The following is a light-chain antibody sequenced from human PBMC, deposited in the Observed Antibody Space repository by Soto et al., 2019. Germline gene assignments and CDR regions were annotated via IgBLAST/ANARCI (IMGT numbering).Light chain of an antibody. V-gene: IGLV1-44*01. CDR1: RTNIGRNS. Sequence: QSVLTQPPSTSGTPGQRVTISCSGSRTNIGRNSVNWFQQHPGTAPKLVIYSDVQRPSGVPDRFSGSRSATSASLAISGLQSEDEADYYCAAWDDNLNGYVFGTGTELTVL. J-gene: IGLJ1*01. CDR2: SDV. CDR3: AAWDDNLNGYV.